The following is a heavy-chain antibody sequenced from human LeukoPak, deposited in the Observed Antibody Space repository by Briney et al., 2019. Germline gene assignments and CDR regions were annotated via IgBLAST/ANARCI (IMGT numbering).Heavy chain of an antibody. CDR1: GGSFSGYY. Sequence: SETLSLTCAVYGGSFSGYYWSWIRQLPGKGLEWIGEINHSGSTNYNPSLKSRVTISVDTSKNQFSLKLSSVTAADTAVYYCARLQLVLLRTYNWFDPWGQGTLVTVSS. CDR3: ARLQLVLLRTYNWFDP. V-gene: IGHV4-34*01. D-gene: IGHD6-6*01. J-gene: IGHJ5*02. CDR2: INHSGST.